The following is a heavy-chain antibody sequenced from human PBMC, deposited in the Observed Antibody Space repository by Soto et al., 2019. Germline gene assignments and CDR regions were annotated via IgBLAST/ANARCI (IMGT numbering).Heavy chain of an antibody. CDR2: ISAYNGNT. Sequence: GASVKVSCKAPGYTFTSYGISWVRQAPGQGLEWMGWISAYNGNTNYAQKLQGRVTMTTDTSTSTAYMELRSLRSDDTAVYYCARDGYYDSSAYRSDFDYWGQGTLVTVSS. D-gene: IGHD3-22*01. V-gene: IGHV1-18*01. CDR3: ARDGYYDSSAYRSDFDY. J-gene: IGHJ4*02. CDR1: GYTFTSYG.